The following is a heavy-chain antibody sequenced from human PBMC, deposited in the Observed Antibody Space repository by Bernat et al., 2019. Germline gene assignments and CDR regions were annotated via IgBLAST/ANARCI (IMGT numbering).Heavy chain of an antibody. CDR2: IWYDGSNK. D-gene: IGHD3-22*01. CDR3: AREVRDYYDSSGSVDY. CDR1: GFTFSSYG. Sequence: QVQLVESGGGVVQPGRSLRLSCAASGFTFSSYGMHWVRQAPGKGLEWVAVIWYDGSNKYYADSVKGRFTISRDNSKNTLYLQMNSLRAEDTAVYYCAREVRDYYDSSGSVDYWGQGTLVTVSS. V-gene: IGHV3-33*01. J-gene: IGHJ4*02.